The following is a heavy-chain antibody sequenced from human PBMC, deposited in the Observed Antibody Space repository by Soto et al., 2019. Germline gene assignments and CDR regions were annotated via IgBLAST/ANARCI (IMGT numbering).Heavy chain of an antibody. Sequence: ASETLSLTCRVSGSSISSYYWSWLRQPPEKGLEWMGNIYYTGSTNYHPSLKSRVIMSVESSKNQLSLRLNSVTAADTAVYYCTRVGGYYGDYPNFDYWGQGALVTVSS. D-gene: IGHD4-17*01. V-gene: IGHV4-59*01. J-gene: IGHJ4*02. CDR1: GSSISSYY. CDR2: IYYTGST. CDR3: TRVGGYYGDYPNFDY.